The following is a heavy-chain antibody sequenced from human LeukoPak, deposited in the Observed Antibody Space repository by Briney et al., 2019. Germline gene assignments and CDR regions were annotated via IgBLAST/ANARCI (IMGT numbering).Heavy chain of an antibody. V-gene: IGHV1-8*03. CDR2: MNPYSGNT. CDR1: GYTFTSYD. CDR3: ARSGTGDERIGVDP. Sequence: ASVKVSCKASGYTFTSYDINWVRQAAGQGLEWMGWMNPYSGNTGYAQNFQGRLSITRDTSISTAYMELSSLTSDDTAVYYYARSGTGDERIGVDPWGQGTLVTVSS. D-gene: IGHD3-10*01. J-gene: IGHJ5*02.